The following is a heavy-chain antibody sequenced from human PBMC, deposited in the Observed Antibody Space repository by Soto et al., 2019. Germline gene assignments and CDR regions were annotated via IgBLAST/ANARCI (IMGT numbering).Heavy chain of an antibody. CDR1: GGSVSSGSYY. J-gene: IGHJ3*02. CDR2: IYYSGST. D-gene: IGHD3-10*01. V-gene: IGHV4-61*01. Sequence: SLTCTVSGGSVSSGSYYWSWIRQPPGKGLEWIGYIYYSGSTNYNPSLKSRVTISVDTSKNQFSLKLSSVTAADTAVYYCARGSVTLSGAFDIWGQGTMVTVSS. CDR3: ARGSVTLSGAFDI.